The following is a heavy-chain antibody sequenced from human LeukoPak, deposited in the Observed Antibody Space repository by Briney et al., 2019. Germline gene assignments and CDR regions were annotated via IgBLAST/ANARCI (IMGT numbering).Heavy chain of an antibody. D-gene: IGHD3-22*01. J-gene: IGHJ4*02. CDR1: GFTFSSYA. Sequence: PGGSLRLSCAASGFTFSSYAMSWVRQAPGKGLEWVSAISGSGGSTYYADSVKGRFTISRDNSKNALYLQMNSLRAEDTAVYYCAKIPYDSSGFDYWGQGTLVTVSS. V-gene: IGHV3-23*01. CDR3: AKIPYDSSGFDY. CDR2: ISGSGGST.